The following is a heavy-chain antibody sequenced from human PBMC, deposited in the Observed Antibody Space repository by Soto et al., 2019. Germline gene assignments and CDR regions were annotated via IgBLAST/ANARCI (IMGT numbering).Heavy chain of an antibody. J-gene: IGHJ4*02. V-gene: IGHV3-23*01. CDR1: GFAFSNYA. CDR2: ISTSIGAT. D-gene: IGHD6-6*01. Sequence: GGSLRLSCAASGFAFSNYAMGWVRQAPGKGLEWVSSISTSIGATYYADSVKGRFTISRDDSKDTLYLQMNSLRAEGSAVYYCAKDRTVAARNFDYWGQGTQVTVSS. CDR3: AKDRTVAARNFDY.